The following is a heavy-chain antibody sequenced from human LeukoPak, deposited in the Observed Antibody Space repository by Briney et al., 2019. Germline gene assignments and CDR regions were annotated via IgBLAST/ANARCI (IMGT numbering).Heavy chain of an antibody. CDR3: ARGWITGTPDAFDI. CDR2: IYSGGST. CDR1: GFTVSSNY. Sequence: HPGGSLRLSCAASGFTVSSNYMSWVRQAPGKGLEWVSVIYSGGSTYYADSVKGRFTISRDNSKNTLYLQMNSLRAEDTAVYYYARGWITGTPDAFDIWGQGTMVTVSS. J-gene: IGHJ3*02. V-gene: IGHV3-66*01. D-gene: IGHD1-20*01.